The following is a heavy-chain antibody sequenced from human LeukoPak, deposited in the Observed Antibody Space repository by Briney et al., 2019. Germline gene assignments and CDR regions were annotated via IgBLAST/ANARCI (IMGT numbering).Heavy chain of an antibody. J-gene: IGHJ5*02. Sequence: GGSLRLSCATSGFTFSSNGLHWVRQAPGKGLEWVAFIRYDGSNEYYADSVKGRFTISRDDAKNSLYLQMNSLRVEDTAVYYCARADCSGSTCYLRRSWFDPWGQGTLVTVSS. CDR3: ARADCSGSTCYLRRSWFDP. CDR1: GFTFSSNG. D-gene: IGHD2-2*01. CDR2: IRYDGSNE. V-gene: IGHV3-30*02.